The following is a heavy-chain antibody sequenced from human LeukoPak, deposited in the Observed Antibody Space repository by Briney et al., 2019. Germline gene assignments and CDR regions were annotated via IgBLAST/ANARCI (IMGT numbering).Heavy chain of an antibody. J-gene: IGHJ5*02. CDR2: IIPIFGTA. D-gene: IGHD1-1*01. V-gene: IGHV1-69*05. CDR3: ARGPQRWDWFDP. Sequence: GASVEVSCKASGGTFSSYAISWVRQAPGQGLEWMGGIIPIFGTANYAQKFQGRVTITTDESTSTAYMELSSLRSEDTAVYYCARGPQRWDWFDPWGQGTLVTVSS. CDR1: GGTFSSYA.